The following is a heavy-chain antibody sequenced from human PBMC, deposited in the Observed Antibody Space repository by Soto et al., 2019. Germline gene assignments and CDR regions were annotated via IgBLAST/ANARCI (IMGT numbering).Heavy chain of an antibody. J-gene: IGHJ4*02. CDR3: EEYRSSGYGLAY. D-gene: IGHD6-13*01. V-gene: IGHV1-69*01. CDR2: IIPIFGTA. CDR1: GGTFSSYA. Sequence: QVQLVQSGAEVKKPGSSVKVSCKASGGTFSSYAISWVRQAPGQGLEWMGGIIPIFGTANYAQKFQGRVTITADESRTDAYMERSSWSSEARAVYCCEEYRSSGYGLAYWGKGTLVTVPS.